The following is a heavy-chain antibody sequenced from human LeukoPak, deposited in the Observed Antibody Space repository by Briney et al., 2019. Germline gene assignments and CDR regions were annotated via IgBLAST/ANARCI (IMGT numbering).Heavy chain of an antibody. CDR1: GGSISSYY. D-gene: IGHD3-22*01. J-gene: IGHJ4*02. CDR3: AREQGYYYDSSGYPGRNYYFDY. V-gene: IGHV4-59*12. CDR2: IYYSGST. Sequence: SETLSLTCTVSGGSISSYYWSWIRQPPGKGLEWIGNIYYSGSTNYNPSLKSRVTISVDTSKNQFSLKLSSVTAADTAVYYCAREQGYYYDSSGYPGRNYYFDYWGQGTLVTVSS.